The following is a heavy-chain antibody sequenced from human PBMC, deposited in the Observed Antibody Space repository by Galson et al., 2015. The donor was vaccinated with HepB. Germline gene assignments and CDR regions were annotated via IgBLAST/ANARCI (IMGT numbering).Heavy chain of an antibody. D-gene: IGHD5-24*01. CDR2: IYYSGST. CDR3: ARDFGRDGYNQWWD. CDR1: GGSISSYY. V-gene: IGHV4-59*01. J-gene: IGHJ4*02. Sequence: LTCTVSGGSISSYYWSWIRQPPGKGLEWIGYIYYSGSTNYNPSLKSRVTISVDTSKNQFSLKLSSVTAADTAVYYCARDFGRDGYNQWWDWGQGTLITVSS.